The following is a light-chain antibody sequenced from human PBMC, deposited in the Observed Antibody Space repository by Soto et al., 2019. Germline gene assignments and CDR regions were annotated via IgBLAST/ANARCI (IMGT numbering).Light chain of an antibody. CDR2: EVT. CDR3: SSYTSTSTYV. V-gene: IGLV2-14*01. Sequence: QAVVTQPASVSGSPGQSITISCTGTSSDIGAYDYVSWYQQHPGKAPKLMIYEVTNRPSGVSNRVSGSKSGNTASLTISGLQAEDEADYYCSSYTSTSTYVFGTGTKLTVL. CDR1: SSDIGAYDY. J-gene: IGLJ1*01.